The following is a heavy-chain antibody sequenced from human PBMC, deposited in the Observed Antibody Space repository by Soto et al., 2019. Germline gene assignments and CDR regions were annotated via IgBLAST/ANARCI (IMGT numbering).Heavy chain of an antibody. CDR2: INHSGST. CDR1: GGSFSGYY. Sequence: PSETLSLTCAVYGGSFSGYYWSWIRQPPGKGLEWIGEINHSGSTNYNPSLKSRVTISVDTSKNQFSLKLSSVTAADTAVYYCASIGGQAIFGVVTDKYYFDYWGQGTLVTVSS. CDR3: ASIGGQAIFGVVTDKYYFDY. J-gene: IGHJ4*02. D-gene: IGHD3-3*01. V-gene: IGHV4-34*01.